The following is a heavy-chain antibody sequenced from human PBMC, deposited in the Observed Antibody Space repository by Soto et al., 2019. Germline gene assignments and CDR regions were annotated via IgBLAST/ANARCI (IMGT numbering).Heavy chain of an antibody. D-gene: IGHD3-3*01. CDR2: ISAYNGNT. Sequence: GASVKVSCKASGYTFTSYGISWVRQAPGQGLEWMGWISAYNGNTNYAQKLQGRVTMTTDTSTSTAYMELRSLRSDDTAVYYCAREVLDFWSGYYFGWFDPWGQGTLVTVSS. CDR1: GYTFTSYG. CDR3: AREVLDFWSGYYFGWFDP. J-gene: IGHJ5*02. V-gene: IGHV1-18*01.